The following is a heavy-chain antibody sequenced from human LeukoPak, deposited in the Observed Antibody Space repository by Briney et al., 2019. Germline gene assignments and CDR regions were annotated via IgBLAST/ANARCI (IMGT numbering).Heavy chain of an antibody. J-gene: IGHJ3*02. Sequence: ASVKVSCKASGYTFTSYDINWVRQATGQGLEWMGWMNPNSGNTGYAQKFQGRVTITRNTSISTAYMELSSLRSEDTAVYYCARGYIISSRHRNHAFDIWGQGTMATVSS. V-gene: IGHV1-8*03. CDR1: GYTFTSYD. CDR3: ARGYIISSRHRNHAFDI. CDR2: MNPNSGNT. D-gene: IGHD6-13*01.